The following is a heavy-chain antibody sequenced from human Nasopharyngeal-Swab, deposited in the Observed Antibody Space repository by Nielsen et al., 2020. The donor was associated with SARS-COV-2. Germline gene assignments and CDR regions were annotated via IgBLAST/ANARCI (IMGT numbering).Heavy chain of an antibody. V-gene: IGHV1-2*06. CDR1: GYTFTAYY. CDR3: ARKTGDRMDWYFDL. J-gene: IGHJ2*01. CDR2: INPNGGAT. Sequence: ASVQVSCRASGYTFTAYYMHWVRQAPAQGLEWMGRINPNGGATNYAQKFQGRVTMTRDTSISTAYMELNRLTYDDTAVYYCARKTGDRMDWYFDLWGRGTLVSVSS. D-gene: IGHD7-27*01.